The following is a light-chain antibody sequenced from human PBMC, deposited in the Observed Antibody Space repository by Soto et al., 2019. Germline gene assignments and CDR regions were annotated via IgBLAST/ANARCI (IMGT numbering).Light chain of an antibody. V-gene: IGKV3-20*01. J-gene: IGKJ2*01. CDR1: QSVSSSY. Sequence: EIVLTQSPGTLSLSPGERATLSCRASQSVSSSYLAWYQQKPGQAPRLLIYGASSRATGIPDRFSGSGSETDFTLNISRLEPEDFAVYYCQKYGSSTRMYTFGQGTKLESK. CDR2: GAS. CDR3: QKYGSSTRMYT.